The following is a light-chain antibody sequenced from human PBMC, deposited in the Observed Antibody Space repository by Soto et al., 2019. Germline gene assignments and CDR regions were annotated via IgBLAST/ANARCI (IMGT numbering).Light chain of an antibody. CDR3: CSYAGSYTVI. Sequence: QSVLTQPASVSGSPGQSITISCTGTSSDVGGYNYVSWYQQHPGKAPKLMIYDVSKRPSGVPDRFSGSKSGNTASLTISGLQADDEADYYCCSYAGSYTVIFGGGTKVTVL. CDR1: SSDVGGYNY. J-gene: IGLJ2*01. V-gene: IGLV2-11*01. CDR2: DVS.